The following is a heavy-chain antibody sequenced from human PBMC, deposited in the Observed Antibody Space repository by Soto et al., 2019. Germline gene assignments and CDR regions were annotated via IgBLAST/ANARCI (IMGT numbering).Heavy chain of an antibody. J-gene: IGHJ5*02. CDR1: GGSISSGGYY. Sequence: TLSLTCTVSGGSISSGGYYWSWIRQHPGKGLEWIGYIYYSGTTCYNPSLKSRVTISVDTSKNQFSLKLSSVSAADTALYYCARCSLVVVPAPGFDPWGRGPLVTVSS. CDR2: IYYSGTT. D-gene: IGHD2-2*01. V-gene: IGHV4-31*03. CDR3: ARCSLVVVPAPGFDP.